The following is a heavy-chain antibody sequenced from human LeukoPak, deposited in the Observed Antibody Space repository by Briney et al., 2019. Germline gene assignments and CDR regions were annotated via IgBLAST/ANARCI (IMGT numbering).Heavy chain of an antibody. Sequence: GASLQISCKGSGYRFTSYWIGWVRQMPGKGLEWMGIIYPGESDTRYSPSFQGQVTISADKSISTAYLQWSSLKASDTGMYYCARFLVLRDILTGYFPYYFDHWGQGTLVTVSS. CDR3: ARFLVLRDILTGYFPYYFDH. D-gene: IGHD3-9*01. J-gene: IGHJ4*02. V-gene: IGHV5-51*01. CDR2: IYPGESDT. CDR1: GYRFTSYW.